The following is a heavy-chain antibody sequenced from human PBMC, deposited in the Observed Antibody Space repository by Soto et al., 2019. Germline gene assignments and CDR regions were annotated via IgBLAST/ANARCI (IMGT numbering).Heavy chain of an antibody. CDR3: ARQEYSSSGGDD. Sequence: SETLSLTCTVSGGSISSSSYYWGWIRQPPGKGLEWIGSIYYSGSTYYNPSLKSRVTISVDTSKNQFSLKLSSVTAADTAVYYCARQEYSSSGGDDWGQGTLVTGSS. J-gene: IGHJ4*02. CDR2: IYYSGST. D-gene: IGHD6-6*01. CDR1: GGSISSSSYY. V-gene: IGHV4-39*01.